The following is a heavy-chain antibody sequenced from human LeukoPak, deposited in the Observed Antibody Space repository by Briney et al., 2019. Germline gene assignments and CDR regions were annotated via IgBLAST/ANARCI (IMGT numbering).Heavy chain of an antibody. D-gene: IGHD2-2*01. J-gene: IGHJ3*02. CDR2: IYYSGST. V-gene: IGHV4-59*01. CDR1: GGSISSYY. Sequence: PSETLSLTCTVSGGSISSYYWSWIRQPPGKGLEWIGYIYYSGSTNYNPSLKSRVTISVDTSKNQFSLKLSSVTAADTAVYYCARDGTAAILPGGAFDIWGQGTMVTVSS. CDR3: ARDGTAAILPGGAFDI.